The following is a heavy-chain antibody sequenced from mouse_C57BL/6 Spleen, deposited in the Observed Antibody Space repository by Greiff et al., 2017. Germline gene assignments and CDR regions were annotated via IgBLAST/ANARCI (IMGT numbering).Heavy chain of an antibody. Sequence: VQLQQSGAELVKPGASVKISCKASGYAFSSYWMNWVKQRPGKGLEWIGQIYPGDGDTNYNGKFKGKATLTADKSSSTAYMQLSSLTSEDSAVYFCARSGDGNYAFAYWGQGTLVTVSA. J-gene: IGHJ3*01. D-gene: IGHD2-1*01. CDR3: ARSGDGNYAFAY. CDR2: IYPGDGDT. CDR1: GYAFSSYW. V-gene: IGHV1-80*01.